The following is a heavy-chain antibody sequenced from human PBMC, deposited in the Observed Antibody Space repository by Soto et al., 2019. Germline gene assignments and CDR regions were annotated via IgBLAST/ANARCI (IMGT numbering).Heavy chain of an antibody. CDR2: IYYSGTT. CDR3: ARHRGYYDILTGYYTELNFDY. CDR1: SSSYY. V-gene: IGHV4-39*01. Sequence: SSSYYWGWIRQPPGKGLEWIGSIYYSGTTYYNPSLKSRVTISVDTSKNQFSLKLSSVTAADTAVYYCARHRGYYDILTGYYTELNFDYWGQGTLVTVSS. J-gene: IGHJ4*02. D-gene: IGHD3-9*01.